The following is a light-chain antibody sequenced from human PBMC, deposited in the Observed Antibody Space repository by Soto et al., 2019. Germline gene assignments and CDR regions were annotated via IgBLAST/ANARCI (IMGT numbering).Light chain of an antibody. CDR2: EVN. CDR3: ASFRSGTILV. Sequence: QSVLTQPASVSGSPGQSVTISCTGPRSDIGDSNFISWYQHSPGKAPRLLIYEVNNRPSGVSRRFSGSKAGNTASLTISVLLEADEADYFCASFRSGTILVFGSGTKLTVL. CDR1: RSDIGDSNF. J-gene: IGLJ1*01. V-gene: IGLV2-14*01.